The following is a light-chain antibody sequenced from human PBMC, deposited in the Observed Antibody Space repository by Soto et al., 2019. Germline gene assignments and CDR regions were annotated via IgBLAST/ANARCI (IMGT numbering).Light chain of an antibody. CDR1: NSNIGAGYD. J-gene: IGLJ1*01. V-gene: IGLV1-40*01. CDR2: GNS. CDR3: QSYDTSLSALYV. Sequence: QSVLTQPPSVSGAPGQRVTISCTGSNSNIGAGYDVHWHQLLPGTAPKLLIYGNSNRPSGVPDRFSGSKSGTSASLAITGLQAEDEADYYCQSYDTSLSALYVFGTGTKVTVL.